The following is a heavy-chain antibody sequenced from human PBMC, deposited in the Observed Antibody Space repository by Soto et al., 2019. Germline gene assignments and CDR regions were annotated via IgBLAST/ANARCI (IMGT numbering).Heavy chain of an antibody. V-gene: IGHV4-59*01. CDR1: GGSISSYY. Sequence: QVPLQESGPGLVKPSETLSLTCTVSGGSISSYYWSWIRQPPGKGLEWIGYIYYSGSTNYNPSLKSRVTISVDTSKNQFSLKLSSVTAADTAVYYCARDLSGSGANWFDPWGQGTLVTVSS. J-gene: IGHJ5*02. CDR2: IYYSGST. D-gene: IGHD3-10*01. CDR3: ARDLSGSGANWFDP.